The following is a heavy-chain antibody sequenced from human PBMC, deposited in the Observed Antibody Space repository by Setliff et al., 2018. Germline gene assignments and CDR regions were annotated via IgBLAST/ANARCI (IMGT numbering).Heavy chain of an antibody. J-gene: IGHJ4*02. CDR2: ISGDSASI. Sequence: GSLRLSCAASGFTFSTHSMSWVRQAPGKGLEWVSAISGDSASIYYGDSVKGRFTISRDNSKNALYLQMNSLRAEDTAIYYCARTCSGSGCYAGLESWGQGTPVTVSS. D-gene: IGHD2-15*01. CDR3: ARTCSGSGCYAGLES. V-gene: IGHV3-23*01. CDR1: GFTFSTHS.